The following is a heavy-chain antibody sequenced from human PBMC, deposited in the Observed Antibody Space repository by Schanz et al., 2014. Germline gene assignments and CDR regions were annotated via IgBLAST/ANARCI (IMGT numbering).Heavy chain of an antibody. CDR3: ARRYSGRYCFDY. V-gene: IGHV3-21*02. J-gene: IGHJ4*02. CDR1: GFTFSSSS. Sequence: VQLVESGGGLVKPGGSLRLSCAASGFTFSSSSMNWVRQAPGKGLEWVSAISGSGGDTYYADSVKGRFTISRDNAKNSLSLQMDRLRDEDPAVYYCARRYSGRYCFDYWGQGTLVAVSS. CDR2: ISGSGGDT. D-gene: IGHD1-26*01.